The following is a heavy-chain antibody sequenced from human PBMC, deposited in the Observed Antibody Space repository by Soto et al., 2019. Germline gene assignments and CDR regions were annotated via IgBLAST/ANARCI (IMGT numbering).Heavy chain of an antibody. CDR3: ARSLTSDTAMVNYYYYGMDV. CDR2: IYYSGST. Sequence: SETLSLTCTVSGGSISSGGYYWSWIRQHPGKGLEWIGYIYYSGSTYYNPSLKSRVTISVDTSKNQFSLKLSSVTAADTAVYYCARSLTSDTAMVNYYYYGMDVWGQGTTVTVS. V-gene: IGHV4-31*03. J-gene: IGHJ6*02. D-gene: IGHD5-18*01. CDR1: GGSISSGGYY.